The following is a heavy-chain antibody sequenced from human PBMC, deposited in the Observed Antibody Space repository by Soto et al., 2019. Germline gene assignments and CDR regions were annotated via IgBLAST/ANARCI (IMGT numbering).Heavy chain of an antibody. CDR1: GYTFTGYY. V-gene: IGHV1-2*04. Sequence: GASVKVSCKASGYTFTGYYMHWVRQAPGQGLEWMGWINPNSGGTNYAQKFQGWVTMTRDTSISTAYMELSRLRSDDTAVYYCARGGGYPGNNYYYYYMDVWGKGTTVTVSS. CDR2: INPNSGGT. CDR3: ARGGGYPGNNYYYYYMDV. D-gene: IGHD5-12*01. J-gene: IGHJ6*03.